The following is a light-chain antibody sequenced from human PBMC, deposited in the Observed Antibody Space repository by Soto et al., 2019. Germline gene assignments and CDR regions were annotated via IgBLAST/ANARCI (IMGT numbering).Light chain of an antibody. CDR3: QQYNNCWT. Sequence: DIQMTQSHSALSASVGDRVTITCRASQSISSWLAWYQQKPGKAPRLLLYDASYLQKGVPSRFSGSGSGTEFTLTISHLQPDDLGTYYCQQYNNCWTFGPGTKVEI. V-gene: IGKV1-5*01. CDR2: DAS. J-gene: IGKJ1*01. CDR1: QSISSW.